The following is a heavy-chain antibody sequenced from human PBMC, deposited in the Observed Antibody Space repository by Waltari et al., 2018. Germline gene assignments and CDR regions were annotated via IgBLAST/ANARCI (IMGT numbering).Heavy chain of an antibody. Sequence: EVQLVESGGGLVQPGGSLRLSCAASGFTFSSYSMNWVRQAPGKGLEGVSYISSRSSTIYYADSVKGRFTISRDNAKNSLYLQMNSLRAEDTAVYYCARESYQVTTDYWGQGTLVTVSS. CDR1: GFTFSSYS. D-gene: IGHD4-17*01. CDR3: ARESYQVTTDY. V-gene: IGHV3-48*01. J-gene: IGHJ4*02. CDR2: ISSRSSTI.